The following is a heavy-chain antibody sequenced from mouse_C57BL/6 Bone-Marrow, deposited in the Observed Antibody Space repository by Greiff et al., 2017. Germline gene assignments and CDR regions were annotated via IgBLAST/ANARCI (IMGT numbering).Heavy chain of an antibody. CDR3: ASENYGSSFAY. Sequence: VQLQQSGPGLVAPSQSLSITCTVSGFSLTSYGVDWVRQSPGKGLEWLGVIWGVGSTNYNSALKSRLSISKDNSKSQVFLKMNSLQTDDTAMYYCASENYGSSFAYWGQGTLVTVSA. CDR1: GFSLTSYG. CDR2: IWGVGST. D-gene: IGHD1-1*01. J-gene: IGHJ3*01. V-gene: IGHV2-6*01.